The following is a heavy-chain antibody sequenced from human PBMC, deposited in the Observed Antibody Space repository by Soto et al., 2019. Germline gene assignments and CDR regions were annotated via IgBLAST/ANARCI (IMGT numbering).Heavy chain of an antibody. V-gene: IGHV3-7*01. CDR2: IKQDGSEK. CDR3: ARVSPLGYCGSPRCYLY. J-gene: IGHJ4*02. CDR1: GLTFSSYW. Sequence: PGGSLRLSCAASGLTFSSYWMSWVRQSPGKGLEWVANIKQDGSEKYYVDSVKGRFTISRDNAKNSLYLQMNSLRAEDTAVYYCARVSPLGYCGSPRCYLYCGPRPLVTVSP. D-gene: IGHD2-2*01.